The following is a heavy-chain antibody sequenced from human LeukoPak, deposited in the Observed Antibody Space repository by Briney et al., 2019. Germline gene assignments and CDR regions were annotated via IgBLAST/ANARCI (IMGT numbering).Heavy chain of an antibody. Sequence: SETLSLTCTVSGGSISSYYWSWLRQPPGKGLEGIGYIYYSGSTNYNPSLKSRVTISVDTSKNQFSLKLSSVTAADTAVYYCARARVGATIGYYYYMDVWGKGTTVTVSS. V-gene: IGHV4-59*01. CDR2: IYYSGST. D-gene: IGHD1-26*01. CDR1: GGSISSYY. J-gene: IGHJ6*03. CDR3: ARARVGATIGYYYYMDV.